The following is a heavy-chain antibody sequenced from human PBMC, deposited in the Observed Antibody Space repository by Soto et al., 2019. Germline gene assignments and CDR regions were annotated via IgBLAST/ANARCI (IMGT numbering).Heavy chain of an antibody. CDR3: ARKRHSGYPTINWFDP. D-gene: IGHD5-12*01. CDR2: IIPIFGTA. CDR1: GGTFSSYA. Sequence: SVKVSCKASGGTFSSYAISWVRQAPGQGLEWMGGIIPIFGTANYAQKFQGRVTITADESTSPAYMELSSLRSEDTAVYYCARKRHSGYPTINWFDPWGQGTLVTSPQ. V-gene: IGHV1-69*13. J-gene: IGHJ5*02.